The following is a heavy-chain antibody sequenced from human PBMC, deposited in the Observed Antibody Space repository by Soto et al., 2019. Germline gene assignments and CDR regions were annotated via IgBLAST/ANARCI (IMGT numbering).Heavy chain of an antibody. D-gene: IGHD6-6*01. CDR2: INPNSGGT. Sequence: SVKVSCKASGYTFTGYYMHWVRQAPGQGLEWMGWINPNSGGTNYAQKFQGWVTMTRDTSISTAYMELSRLRSDDTAVYYCARDSDPYSSSLYGMDVWGQGTTVTVSS. V-gene: IGHV1-2*04. J-gene: IGHJ6*02. CDR1: GYTFTGYY. CDR3: ARDSDPYSSSLYGMDV.